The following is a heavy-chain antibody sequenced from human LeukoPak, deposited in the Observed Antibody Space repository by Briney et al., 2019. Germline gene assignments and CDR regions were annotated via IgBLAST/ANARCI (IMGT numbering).Heavy chain of an antibody. D-gene: IGHD1-26*01. V-gene: IGHV4-39*01. CDR3: ANTGSGADTFDY. CDR1: GGSISSSSYY. J-gene: IGHJ4*02. Sequence: SETLSLTCAVSGGSISSSSYYWGWIRQPPGRGLEWIGSIYYSGSTYYNPSLKSRVTISVDTSKNQFSLKLSSVTAADTAVYYCANTGSGADTFDYWGQGTLVTVSS. CDR2: IYYSGST.